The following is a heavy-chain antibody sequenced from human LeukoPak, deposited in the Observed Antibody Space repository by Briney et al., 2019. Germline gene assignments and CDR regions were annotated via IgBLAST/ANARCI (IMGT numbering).Heavy chain of an antibody. D-gene: IGHD4-23*01. V-gene: IGHV3-30*04. J-gene: IGHJ4*02. CDR1: GFTFSSYA. Sequence: GRSLRLSCAASGFTFSSYAMHWVRQAPGKGLEWVAVISYDGSNKYYADSVKGRFTISRDNAKNSLYLQMNSLRAEDTAVYYCAVLDYGGNSDYWGQGTLVTVSP. CDR3: AVLDYGGNSDY. CDR2: ISYDGSNK.